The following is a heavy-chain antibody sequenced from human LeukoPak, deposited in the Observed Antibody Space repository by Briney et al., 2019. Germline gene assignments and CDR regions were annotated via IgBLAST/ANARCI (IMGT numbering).Heavy chain of an antibody. CDR3: ARRGTAMAKNFDY. CDR1: GFTFSSYS. J-gene: IGHJ4*02. Sequence: GSLRLSCAASGFTFSSYSMNWVRQAPGKGLEWIGEINHSGSTNYNPSLKSRVAISVDTSKNQFSLKLSSVTAADTAVYYCARRGTAMAKNFDYWGQGTLVTVSS. D-gene: IGHD5-18*01. V-gene: IGHV4-34*01. CDR2: INHSGST.